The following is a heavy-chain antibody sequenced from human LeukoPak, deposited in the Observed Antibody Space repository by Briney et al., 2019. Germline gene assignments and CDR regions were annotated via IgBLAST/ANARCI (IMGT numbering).Heavy chain of an antibody. V-gene: IGHV1-2*02. CDR3: AEDNGVAGTGP. Sequence: GASVKVSCKASGYTFTGHYMYWVRQAPGQGLEWMGWINPNNGGTNYAQKFQGRVTMTRDTSISTAYMELSGLRSDDTAVYYCAEDNGVAGTGPWGQGTLVTVSS. CDR1: GYTFTGHY. D-gene: IGHD6-19*01. J-gene: IGHJ5*02. CDR2: INPNNGGT.